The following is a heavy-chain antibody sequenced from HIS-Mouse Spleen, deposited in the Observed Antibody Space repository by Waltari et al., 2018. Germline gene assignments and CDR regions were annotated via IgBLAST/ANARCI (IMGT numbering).Heavy chain of an antibody. Sequence: QVQLQESGPGLVKLSQTLSLTGPVSGGSISRGGYYWSWIRQHPGKGLEWIGYIYYSGSTYYNPSLKSLVTISVDTSKNQFSLKLSSVTAADTAVYYCARALEDGPPYCDYWGQGTLVTVSS. CDR3: ARALEDGPPYCDY. CDR2: IYYSGST. J-gene: IGHJ4*02. CDR1: GGSISRGGYY. V-gene: IGHV4-31*01. D-gene: IGHD2-15*01.